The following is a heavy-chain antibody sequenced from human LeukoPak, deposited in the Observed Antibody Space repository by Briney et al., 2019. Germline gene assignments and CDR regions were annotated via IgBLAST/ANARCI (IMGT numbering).Heavy chain of an antibody. D-gene: IGHD5-12*01. J-gene: IGHJ4*02. Sequence: PGGSLRLSCGVSGFTFSSYDMHWVRQAPGKGLEWVAVILYDGSNKNHADSVKGRFTISRDNSKNTLYLQMNSLRVEDTAVYYCAARGFRCRPATAENPLDCWGQGTLVTVSS. CDR1: GFTFSSYD. V-gene: IGHV3-30*03. CDR2: ILYDGSNK. CDR3: AARGFRCRPATAENPLDC.